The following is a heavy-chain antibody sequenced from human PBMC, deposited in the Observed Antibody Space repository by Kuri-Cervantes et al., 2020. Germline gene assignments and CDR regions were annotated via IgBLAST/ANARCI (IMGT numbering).Heavy chain of an antibody. CDR1: GFTFSSYS. Sequence: GESLKISCAASGFTFSSYSMNWVRQAPGKGLEWVSYISSSSSTIYYADSVKGRFTISRDNAKNSLYLQMTSLRDEDTAVYYCAGETYSGRYPATSLFWDYWGQGTLVTVSS. V-gene: IGHV3-48*02. CDR3: AGETYSGRYPATSLFWDY. D-gene: IGHD1-26*01. J-gene: IGHJ4*02. CDR2: ISSSSSTI.